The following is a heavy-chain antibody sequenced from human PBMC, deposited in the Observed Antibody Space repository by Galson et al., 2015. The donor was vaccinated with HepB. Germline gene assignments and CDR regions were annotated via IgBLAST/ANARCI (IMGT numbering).Heavy chain of an antibody. CDR2: IGISSGNI. CDR1: GFTFSDYS. J-gene: IGHJ3*01. CDR3: VRDRAYAFDV. V-gene: IGHV3-48*02. Sequence: SLRLSCAASGFTFSDYSMNWVRQAPGKGLEWLSYIGISSGNIYYADSVEGRFTIASDKAKKSVFLQMDSLRDEDTAVYYCVRDRAYAFDVWGQGTMVTVSS.